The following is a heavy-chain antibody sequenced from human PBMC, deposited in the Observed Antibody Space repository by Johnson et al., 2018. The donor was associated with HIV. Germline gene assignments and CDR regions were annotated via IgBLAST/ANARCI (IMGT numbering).Heavy chain of an antibody. CDR3: ARRADAFDI. J-gene: IGHJ3*02. CDR1: EFTFTSYD. CDR2: VGTAGDT. V-gene: IGHV3-13*01. Sequence: VQLVESGGGLVQPGGSLRLSCAASEFTFTSYDIHWIRQATGKGLEWVSAVGTAGDTYYPGSVKGRFTISRENAKNSLYLQMNSLRAGDTAVYYCARRADAFDIWGQGTMVTVSS.